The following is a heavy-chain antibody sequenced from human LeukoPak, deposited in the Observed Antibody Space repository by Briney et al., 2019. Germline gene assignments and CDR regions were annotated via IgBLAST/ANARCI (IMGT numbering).Heavy chain of an antibody. CDR2: IKQDGSEK. D-gene: IGHD5-18*01. CDR1: GFTFDDYG. Sequence: GGSLRLSCAASGFTFDDYGMSWVRQAPGKGLEWVANIKQDGSEKYYVDSVKGRFTISRDNAKNSLYLQMNSLRAEDTAVYYCARDHTAIYYGMDVWGQGTTVTVSS. CDR3: ARDHTAIYYGMDV. J-gene: IGHJ6*02. V-gene: IGHV3-7*01.